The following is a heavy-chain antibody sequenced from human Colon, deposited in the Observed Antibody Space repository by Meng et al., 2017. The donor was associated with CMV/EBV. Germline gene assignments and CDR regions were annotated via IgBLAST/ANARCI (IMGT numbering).Heavy chain of an antibody. CDR2: ISWNSGSI. Sequence: SLKISCAASGFTSDDYAMHWLRQAPGKGLEWVAGISWNSGSIDYEDSVKGRFTISRDNAKNSLYLQMNSLRAKDTALYYYAKDIWIGHRLTGHSSGWDYWGQGTLVTVSS. CDR1: GFTSDDYA. D-gene: IGHD6-19*01. CDR3: AKDIWIGHRLTGHSSGWDY. J-gene: IGHJ4*02. V-gene: IGHV3-9*02.